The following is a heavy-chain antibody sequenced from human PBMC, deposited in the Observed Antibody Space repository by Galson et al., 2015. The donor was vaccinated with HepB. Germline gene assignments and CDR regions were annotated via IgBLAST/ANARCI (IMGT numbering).Heavy chain of an antibody. CDR1: GFTFSSYS. D-gene: IGHD1-26*01. CDR2: ISGSSSSI. Sequence: SLRLSCAASGFTFSSYSMNWVRQAPGKGLEWVSYISGSSSSIYYADSVKGRFAISRDNAKKSMSLQMNSLRAEDTDVYYCARDVGDFYYYGMDVWGQGTTVTVSS. CDR3: ARDVGDFYYYGMDV. J-gene: IGHJ6*02. V-gene: IGHV3-48*04.